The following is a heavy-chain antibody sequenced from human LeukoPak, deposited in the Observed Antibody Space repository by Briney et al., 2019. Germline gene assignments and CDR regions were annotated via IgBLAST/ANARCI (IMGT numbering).Heavy chain of an antibody. CDR2: INSDGSSS. CDR1: GFTFSSYW. J-gene: IGHJ3*02. D-gene: IGHD2-8*01. Sequence: GGSLRLSCAASGFTFSSYWMHWVRQAPGKGLVWVSRINSDGSSSIYADSLKGRFTISRDNAKNTLYLQMNSLRAEDTAVYYCAKDLGHCTNGVCYSGAFHIWGQGTMVTVSS. V-gene: IGHV3-74*01. CDR3: AKDLGHCTNGVCYSGAFHI.